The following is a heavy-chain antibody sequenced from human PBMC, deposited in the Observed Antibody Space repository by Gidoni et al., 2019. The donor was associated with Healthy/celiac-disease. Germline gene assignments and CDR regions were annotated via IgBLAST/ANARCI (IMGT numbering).Heavy chain of an antibody. CDR2: ISGTGSAT. D-gene: IGHD3-16*02. CDR3: SKAREQDYVWGSYRYVDY. CDR1: AFTFSSYA. V-gene: IGHV3-23*04. Sequence: EVQLVESGGGLVQPGGSLRVSWAASAFTFSSYALNWVRQAPGQGLAGVSAISGTGSATYYAYSVKGRFTISRDNSKNTLYLLMNSLRSEDTAIYYCSKAREQDYVWGSYRYVDYWGHGTLVTVSS. J-gene: IGHJ4*01.